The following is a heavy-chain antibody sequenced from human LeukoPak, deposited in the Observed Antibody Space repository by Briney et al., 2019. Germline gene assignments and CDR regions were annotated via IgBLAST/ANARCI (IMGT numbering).Heavy chain of an antibody. CDR1: GGSFSGYY. D-gene: IGHD1-26*01. Sequence: SETLSLTCAVYGGSFSGYYWSWIRQPPGKGLEWIGYIYYSGSTNYNPSLKSRVTISVDTSKNQFSLKLSSVTAADTAVYYCARENGRWELPSYFDYWGQGTLVTVSS. CDR2: IYYSGST. J-gene: IGHJ4*02. V-gene: IGHV4-59*01. CDR3: ARENGRWELPSYFDY.